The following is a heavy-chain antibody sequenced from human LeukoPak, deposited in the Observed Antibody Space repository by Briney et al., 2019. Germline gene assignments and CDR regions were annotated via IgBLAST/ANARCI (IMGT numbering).Heavy chain of an antibody. CDR3: ARDLRGGKDY. V-gene: IGHV3-21*01. CDR2: ISSSSSYI. Sequence: KPGGPLRLSCAASGFTFSSYSMNWVRQAPGKGLEWVSSISSSSSYIYYADSVKGRFTISRDNAKNSLYLQMNSLRAEDTAVYYCARDLRGGKDYWGQGTLVTVSS. D-gene: IGHD3-10*01. CDR1: GFTFSSYS. J-gene: IGHJ4*02.